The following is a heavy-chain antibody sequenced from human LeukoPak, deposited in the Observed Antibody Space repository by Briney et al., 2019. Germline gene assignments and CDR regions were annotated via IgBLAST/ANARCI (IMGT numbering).Heavy chain of an antibody. CDR2: TSYDGTSK. CDR3: TRVVYYGSGSYGGFDY. D-gene: IGHD3-10*01. J-gene: IGHJ4*02. CDR1: GFTFSNYA. Sequence: GGSLRLSCEASGFTFSNYAMHWVRQAPGKGLEWVAVTSYDGTSKYYADSVMGRFTISRDNSKNTLFLQLNSLRAEDTAVYYCTRVVYYGSGSYGGFDYWGQGTLVTVSS. V-gene: IGHV3-30-3*01.